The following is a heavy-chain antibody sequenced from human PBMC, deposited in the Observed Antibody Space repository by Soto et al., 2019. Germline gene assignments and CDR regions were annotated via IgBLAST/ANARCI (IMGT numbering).Heavy chain of an antibody. D-gene: IGHD3-10*01. CDR3: TIVRVADSALDL. CDR2: MSYDGSDT. V-gene: IGHV3-30*03. Sequence: QVQLVESGGGVVQPGRSLRLSCVGSGFIFSNNGMHWVRQPPGKGLEWVAFMSYDGSDTFYADSVKGRFTISRDNSKKPLFLHMSNLRAEDTDMYYGTIVRVADSALDLWGQGTLVTVSS. CDR1: GFIFSNNG. J-gene: IGHJ5*02.